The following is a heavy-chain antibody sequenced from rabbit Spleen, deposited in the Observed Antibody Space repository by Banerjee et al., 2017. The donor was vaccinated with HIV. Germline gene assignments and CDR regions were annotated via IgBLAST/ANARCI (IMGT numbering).Heavy chain of an antibody. J-gene: IGHJ4*01. V-gene: IGHV1S45*01. CDR3: ARDGYSRGWGIVLYYFNL. Sequence: QQQLVESGGGLVKPGASLTLTCTVSGFSFSSNWICWVRQAPGKGLEWIACIDTSNGDTDYANWPKGRFTISKASSTTVTLQMTSLTAADTAAYFCARDGYSRGWGIVLYYFNLWGPGTLVTVS. D-gene: IGHD4-1*01. CDR2: IDTSNGDT. CDR1: GFSFSSNW.